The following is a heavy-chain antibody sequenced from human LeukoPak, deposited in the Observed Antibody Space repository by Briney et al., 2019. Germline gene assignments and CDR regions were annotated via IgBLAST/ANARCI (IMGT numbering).Heavy chain of an antibody. CDR2: SRNKASSYTT. J-gene: IGHJ3*02. Sequence: PGGSLRLSCAASGFKFSDHYIDWVRQAPGKGLEWVGRSRNKASSYTTEYAASVEGRFTISRDVSESSLYLQMNSLRTEDTAVYYCANNLFTHSSSWYLFGAFDIWGQGTMVTVSS. V-gene: IGHV3-72*01. CDR3: ANNLFTHSSSWYLFGAFDI. D-gene: IGHD6-13*01. CDR1: GFKFSDHY.